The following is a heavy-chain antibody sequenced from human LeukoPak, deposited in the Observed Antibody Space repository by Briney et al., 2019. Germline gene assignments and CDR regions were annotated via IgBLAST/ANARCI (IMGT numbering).Heavy chain of an antibody. D-gene: IGHD7-27*01. Sequence: GGSLRLSCAASGFTFSNYWMTWFRQTPGKGLEWVGNIKQDGSVKYYVDSVKGRFTISRDNAKNSLYLQMNSLRVEDTAIYYCARDYVWGSSESDYWGQGTLVTVSS. CDR2: IKQDGSVK. V-gene: IGHV3-7*01. J-gene: IGHJ4*02. CDR1: GFTFSNYW. CDR3: ARDYVWGSSESDY.